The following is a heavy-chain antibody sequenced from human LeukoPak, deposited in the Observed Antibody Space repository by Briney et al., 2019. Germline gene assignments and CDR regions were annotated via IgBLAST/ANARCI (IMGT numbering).Heavy chain of an antibody. Sequence: WASVKLSCKASGYTFTGYYMHWVRQAPGQGLEWMGWISAYNGNTNYAQRLQGRVTMTTDTSTSTAYMELRSLRSDDTAVYYCARDKCWNRNVVVVAATGCWFDPWGQGTLVTVSS. CDR2: ISAYNGNT. D-gene: IGHD2-15*01. V-gene: IGHV1-18*04. J-gene: IGHJ5*02. CDR3: ARDKCWNRNVVVVAATGCWFDP. CDR1: GYTFTGYY.